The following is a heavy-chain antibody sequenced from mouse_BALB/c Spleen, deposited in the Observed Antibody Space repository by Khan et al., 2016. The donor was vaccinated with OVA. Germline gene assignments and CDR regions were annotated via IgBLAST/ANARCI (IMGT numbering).Heavy chain of an antibody. D-gene: IGHD1-1*02. CDR2: IDPANGNT. J-gene: IGHJ4*01. CDR1: GFNIEDTY. V-gene: IGHV14-3*02. Sequence: VQLQQSGAELVKPGASVKLSCTAAGFNIEDTYIHWVMQRPEQGLEWIGRIDPANGNTKYDPKFQGKATITADTSSNTAYLQLSSLTSEDTAVCYCARGGWSYTMDYWGQGTSVTVSS. CDR3: ARGGWSYTMDY.